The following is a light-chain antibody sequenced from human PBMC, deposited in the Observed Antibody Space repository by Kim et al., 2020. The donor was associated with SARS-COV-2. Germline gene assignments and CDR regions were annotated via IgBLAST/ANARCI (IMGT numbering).Light chain of an antibody. CDR3: QQYGNSPRT. CDR1: QSVSSSY. CDR2: GAS. Sequence: EIVLTQSPGTLSLSPGQRATLSCRASQSVSSSYVAWYQQKPGQAPRLLIYGASSRATGIPDRFSGSGSRTDFTLTISRLEPEDFAVYYCQQYGNSPRTFGQGTKVDIK. J-gene: IGKJ1*01. V-gene: IGKV3-20*01.